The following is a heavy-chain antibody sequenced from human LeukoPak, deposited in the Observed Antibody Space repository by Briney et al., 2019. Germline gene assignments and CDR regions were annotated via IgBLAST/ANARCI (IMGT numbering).Heavy chain of an antibody. V-gene: IGHV3-15*01. Sequence: SGGSLRLSCAASGFTFSNGWMSWVRQAPGKGLEWVGRIKSKADDGTIDYAAPVKGRFTISRDDSKNTLYLQMNSLKTEDTAVYYCTTDLPITTVTTFSLGAYDYWGQGTLVTVSS. CDR3: TTDLPITTVTTFSLGAYDY. D-gene: IGHD4-17*01. CDR2: IKSKADDGTI. CDR1: GFTFSNGW. J-gene: IGHJ4*02.